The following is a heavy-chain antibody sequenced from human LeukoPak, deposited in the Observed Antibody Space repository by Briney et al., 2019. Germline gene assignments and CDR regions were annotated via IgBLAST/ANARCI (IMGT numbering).Heavy chain of an antibody. CDR2: IRRETNSTTT. CDR1: GFTFRDYI. J-gene: IGHJ3*02. D-gene: IGHD3-10*01. V-gene: IGHV3-72*01. CDR3: TRDGGDCYYSAFDI. Sequence: GGSLRLSCAASGFTFRDYILDWVRQAPGEGLEWVACIRRETNSTTTEYAASVKGRFIVSRNNSKNSLFIHMNSLKTEDTAVYYCTRDGGDCYYSAFDIWGQRTVVTVS.